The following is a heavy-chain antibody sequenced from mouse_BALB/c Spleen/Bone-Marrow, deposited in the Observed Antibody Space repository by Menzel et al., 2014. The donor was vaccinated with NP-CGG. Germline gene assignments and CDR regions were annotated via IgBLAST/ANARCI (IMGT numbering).Heavy chain of an antibody. CDR2: ISTYSGNT. V-gene: IGHV1-67*01. CDR1: GYTFTDYA. J-gene: IGHJ3*01. CDR3: ARGYYGSSYLFAY. Sequence: VKVEESGPELVRPGVSVKISCKGSGYTFTDYAMHWVKQSHAKSLEWIGVISTYSGNTNYNQKFKGKATMTVDKSSSTAYMELARLTSEDSAIYYCARGYYGSSYLFAYWGQGTLVTVSA. D-gene: IGHD1-1*01.